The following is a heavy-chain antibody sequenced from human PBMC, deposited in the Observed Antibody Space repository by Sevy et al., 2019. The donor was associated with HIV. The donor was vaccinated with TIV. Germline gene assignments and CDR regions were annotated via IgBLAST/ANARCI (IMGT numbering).Heavy chain of an antibody. CDR3: AKGFCSGGTCPRDYYYYGTDV. Sequence: GGSLRLSCPASEFTFGSYAMSWVRQAPGKGLEWVSSISGSGRYTYYADSVEGRFTISRDNSKNTLYVQMNSLRAEDTAVYYCAKGFCSGGTCPRDYYYYGTDVWGQGTTVTVSS. V-gene: IGHV3-23*01. CDR2: ISGSGRYT. D-gene: IGHD2-15*01. J-gene: IGHJ6*02. CDR1: EFTFGSYA.